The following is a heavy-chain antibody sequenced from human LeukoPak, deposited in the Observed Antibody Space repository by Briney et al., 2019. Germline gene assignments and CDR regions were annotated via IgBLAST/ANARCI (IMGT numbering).Heavy chain of an antibody. CDR3: AREGLPSGATKIFDY. CDR2: IRTVTSSI. CDR1: GFTFSRYS. V-gene: IGHV3-21*01. J-gene: IGHJ4*02. D-gene: IGHD2-15*01. Sequence: PGGSLRLSCAVAGFTFSRYSMHWVRQAPGKGLEWVSCIRTVTSSIYYADAVKGRFTVSRDNAKNSLYLEMNSLRAEDTAVYYCAREGLPSGATKIFDYWGQGTLVAVSS.